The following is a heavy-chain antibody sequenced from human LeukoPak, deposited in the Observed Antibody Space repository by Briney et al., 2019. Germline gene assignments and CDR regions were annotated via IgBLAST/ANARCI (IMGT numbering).Heavy chain of an antibody. Sequence: GASVKVSCKASGYTFTSYDINWVRQATGQGLEWMGWMNPNSGNTGYAQKFQGRVTMTRNTSISTAYMELSSLRSEDTAVYYCARGGKYSSSWSQTWDAFDIWGQGTMVTVSS. CDR2: MNPNSGNT. J-gene: IGHJ3*02. CDR1: GYTFTSYD. CDR3: ARGGKYSSSWSQTWDAFDI. D-gene: IGHD6-13*01. V-gene: IGHV1-8*01.